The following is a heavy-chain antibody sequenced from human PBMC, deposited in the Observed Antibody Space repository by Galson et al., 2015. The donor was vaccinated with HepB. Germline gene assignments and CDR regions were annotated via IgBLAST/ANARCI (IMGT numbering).Heavy chain of an antibody. D-gene: IGHD2-2*02. V-gene: IGHV1-69*13. Sequence: SVKVSCKASGGTFSSYAISWVRQAPGQGLEWMGGIIPIFGTANYAQKFQGRVTITADESTSTAYMELSSLRSEDTAVYYCARQIVVVPAAIPPFPERGRAFDIWGQGTMVTVSS. CDR1: GGTFSSYA. J-gene: IGHJ3*02. CDR2: IIPIFGTA. CDR3: ARQIVVVPAAIPPFPERGRAFDI.